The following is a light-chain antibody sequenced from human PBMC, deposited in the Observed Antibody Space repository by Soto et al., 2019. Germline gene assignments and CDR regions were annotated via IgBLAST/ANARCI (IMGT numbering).Light chain of an antibody. Sequence: SALTPPAPVSGSPGQSITISRTWTRSENCGYNYVSWYQQHPGKAPQLMIYDVINRPSGLFNRFSGSKSGNTASLTISGLQAEDAADYYCRSYTTISTVVFGGGTKVTVL. V-gene: IGLV2-14*03. CDR3: RSYTTISTVV. J-gene: IGLJ2*01. CDR2: DVI. CDR1: RSENCGYNY.